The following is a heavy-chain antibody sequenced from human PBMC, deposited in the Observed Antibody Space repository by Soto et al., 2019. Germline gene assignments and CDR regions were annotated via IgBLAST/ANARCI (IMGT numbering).Heavy chain of an antibody. D-gene: IGHD6-19*01. Sequence: QVQLVQSGAEVKKPGASVKVSCKASGYTFTSYDINWVRQAPGQGLEWMGWMNPNSGNTGYTQNFQGRVTMTRNISINTAIMELNSLRSEDTAVYFCARVGGGWASFDYWGKGTLVTVSS. CDR2: MNPNSGNT. CDR1: GYTFTSYD. CDR3: ARVGGGWASFDY. V-gene: IGHV1-8*01. J-gene: IGHJ4*02.